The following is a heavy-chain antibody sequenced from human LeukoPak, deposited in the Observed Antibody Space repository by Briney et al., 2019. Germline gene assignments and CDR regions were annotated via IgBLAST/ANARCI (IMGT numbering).Heavy chain of an antibody. CDR1: GYTVTGYY. J-gene: IGHJ6*03. V-gene: IGHV1-2*02. Sequence: ASVKVSCKASGYTVTGYYMHWVRQAPGQGLEWMGWINPNSGGTNYTQKFQGRVTMTRDTSISTAYMELSRLRSDDTAVYYCARASEYYYYMDVWGKGTTVTVSS. CDR2: INPNSGGT. CDR3: ARASEYYYYMDV.